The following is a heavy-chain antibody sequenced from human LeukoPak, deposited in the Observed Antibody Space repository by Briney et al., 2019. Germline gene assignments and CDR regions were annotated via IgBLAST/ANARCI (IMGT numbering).Heavy chain of an antibody. J-gene: IGHJ4*02. D-gene: IGHD2-15*01. CDR2: LSAYNGNT. CDR1: GYIFTTYD. Sequence: ASVKVSCKTSGYIFTTYDISWVRQAPGQGLEWMGWLSAYNGNTNYAQKLQGRVTMTTDTSTSTAYMELRSLRSDDTAMYYCARSVTAFCSGGNCYSGVFDFWGQGTLVTVSS. CDR3: ARSVTAFCSGGNCYSGVFDF. V-gene: IGHV1-18*04.